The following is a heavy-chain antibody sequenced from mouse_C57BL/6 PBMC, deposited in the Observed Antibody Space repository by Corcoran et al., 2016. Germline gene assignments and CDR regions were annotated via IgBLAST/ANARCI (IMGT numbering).Heavy chain of an antibody. Sequence: QVQLQQSGAELVKPGASVKISCKASGYAFSSYWINWVKQRPGQGLEWIARIYPGSGNTYYNEKFKGKATLTAEKSSSTAYMQLSSLTSEDSAVYFCAREYDRWYFDVWGTGTTVTVSS. V-gene: IGHV1-76*01. CDR2: IYPGSGNT. CDR3: AREYDRWYFDV. CDR1: GYAFSSYW. J-gene: IGHJ1*03. D-gene: IGHD2-14*01.